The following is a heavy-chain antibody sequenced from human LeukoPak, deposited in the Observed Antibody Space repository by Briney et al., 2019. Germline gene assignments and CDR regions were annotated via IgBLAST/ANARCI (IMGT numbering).Heavy chain of an antibody. D-gene: IGHD3-9*01. J-gene: IGHJ6*04. Sequence: GESLKISCKGPGYSFTGYWIGWVRQMPGKGLEWMGIIYPDDSDTRYSPSFQGQVTISADKSISTAYLQWSSLKASDTAMYYCARSTGSRNYYYYYGMDVWGKGTTVTVSS. CDR2: IYPDDSDT. CDR1: GYSFTGYW. V-gene: IGHV5-51*01. CDR3: ARSTGSRNYYYYYGMDV.